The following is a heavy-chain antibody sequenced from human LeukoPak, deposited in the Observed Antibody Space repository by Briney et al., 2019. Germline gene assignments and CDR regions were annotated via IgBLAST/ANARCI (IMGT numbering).Heavy chain of an antibody. CDR3: ARAQVSADAFDI. D-gene: IGHD6-25*01. V-gene: IGHV4-59*06. CDR1: GGSISSYY. CDR2: IYYSGST. J-gene: IGHJ3*02. Sequence: SETLSLTCTVSGGSISSYYWSWIRQPPGKGLEWIGYIYYSGSTYYNPSLKSRVTVSVDTSKNQFSLKLSSVTAADTAVYYCARAQVSADAFDIWGQGTMVTVSS.